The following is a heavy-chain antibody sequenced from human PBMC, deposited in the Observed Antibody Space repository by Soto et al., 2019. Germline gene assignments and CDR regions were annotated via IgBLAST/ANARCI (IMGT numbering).Heavy chain of an antibody. CDR1: GGSISSSSYY. V-gene: IGHV4-39*01. Sequence: SETLSLTYTVSGGSISSSSYYWGWIRQPPGKGLEWIGSIYYSGSTYYKPSLKSRVTISVDTSKNQFSLKLSSVTAADTAVYYCARLTPNPQDYYVMDVWGQGTTVT. J-gene: IGHJ6*02. CDR2: IYYSGST. CDR3: ARLTPNPQDYYVMDV.